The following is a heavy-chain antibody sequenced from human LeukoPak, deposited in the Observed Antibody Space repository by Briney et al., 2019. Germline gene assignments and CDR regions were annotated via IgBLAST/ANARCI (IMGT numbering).Heavy chain of an antibody. Sequence: SETLSLTCTVSGGSIRGSDFYWGWIRQPPGKGLEWIGTISSTGSTYYNASVKSRVTISVDTSKNQFSLKLSSVTAADTAVYYCARIVGATTVFDYWGQGTLVTVSS. J-gene: IGHJ4*02. V-gene: IGHV4-39*07. D-gene: IGHD1-26*01. CDR2: ISSTGST. CDR3: ARIVGATTVFDY. CDR1: GGSIRGSDFY.